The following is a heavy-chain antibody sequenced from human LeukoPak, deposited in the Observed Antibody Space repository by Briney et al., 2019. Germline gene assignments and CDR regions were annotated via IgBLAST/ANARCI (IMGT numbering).Heavy chain of an antibody. Sequence: PGGSLRLSCAASGFTFSSYSMNWVRQAPGKGLEWVSYISSSTIYYADSVKGRFTISRDNAKNSLYLQMNSLRAEDTAVYYCARAGNRYYYYYYMDVWGKGTTVTVSS. D-gene: IGHD1-14*01. CDR1: GFTFSSYS. J-gene: IGHJ6*03. V-gene: IGHV3-48*01. CDR3: ARAGNRYYYYYYMDV. CDR2: ISSSTI.